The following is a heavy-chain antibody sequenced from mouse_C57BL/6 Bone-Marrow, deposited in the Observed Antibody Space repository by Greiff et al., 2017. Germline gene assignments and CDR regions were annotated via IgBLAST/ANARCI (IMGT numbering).Heavy chain of an antibody. V-gene: IGHV1-69*01. CDR1: GYTFTSYW. CDR3: ASPFYGSSLDY. D-gene: IGHD1-1*01. CDR2: IDPSDSYT. Sequence: QVQLKQPGAELVMPGASVKLSCKASGYTFTSYWMHWVKQRPGQGLEWIGEIDPSDSYTNYHQKFKGKSTLTVDKSSSTAYMQLSSLTSEASAVYYCASPFYGSSLDYWGQGTTLTVSS. J-gene: IGHJ2*01.